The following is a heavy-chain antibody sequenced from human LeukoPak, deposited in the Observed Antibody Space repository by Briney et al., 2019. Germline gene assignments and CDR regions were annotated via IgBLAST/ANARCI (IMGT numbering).Heavy chain of an antibody. Sequence: GRSLRLSCAASGFTFSSYGMHWVRQAPGKGLEWVAVIWYDGSNKYYADSVKGRFTISRDNSKNTLYLQMNSLRAEDTAVYYCAKSGLAYCGGDCYSESYFDYWGQGTLVTVSS. CDR2: IWYDGSNK. CDR3: AKSGLAYCGGDCYSESYFDY. CDR1: GFTFSSYG. V-gene: IGHV3-33*06. D-gene: IGHD2-21*02. J-gene: IGHJ4*02.